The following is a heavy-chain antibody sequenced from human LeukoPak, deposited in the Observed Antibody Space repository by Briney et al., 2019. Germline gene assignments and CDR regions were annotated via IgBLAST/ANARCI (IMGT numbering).Heavy chain of an antibody. J-gene: IGHJ6*03. CDR2: IYYSGST. CDR1: GGSISSSSYY. V-gene: IGHV4-39*07. Sequence: SETLSLTCTVSGGSISSSSYYWGWIRQPPGKGLEWIGSIYYSGSTYYNPSLKSRVTISVDTSKNQFSLKLSSVTAADTAVYYCARVSYYYYMDVWGEGTTVTVSS. CDR3: ARVSYYYYMDV.